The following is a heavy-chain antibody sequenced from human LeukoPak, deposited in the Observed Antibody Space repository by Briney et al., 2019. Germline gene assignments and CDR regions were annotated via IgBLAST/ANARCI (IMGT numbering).Heavy chain of an antibody. D-gene: IGHD6-13*01. CDR3: ARGRIAAAALPDYDY. Sequence: SETLSLTCAVYGGSFSGYYWSWIRQPPGKGLEWIGEVNHSGSTNYNPSLKSRVTISVDTSKNQFSLKLSSVTAADTAVYYCARGRIAAAALPDYDYWGQGTLVTVSS. V-gene: IGHV4-34*01. CDR1: GGSFSGYY. J-gene: IGHJ4*02. CDR2: VNHSGST.